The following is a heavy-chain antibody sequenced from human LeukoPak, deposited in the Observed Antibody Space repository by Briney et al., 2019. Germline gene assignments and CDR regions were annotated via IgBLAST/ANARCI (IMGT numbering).Heavy chain of an antibody. CDR1: GYTLTELS. J-gene: IGHJ3*02. D-gene: IGHD3-3*01. V-gene: IGHV1-2*02. CDR2: INPKSGGA. Sequence: ASVTVSCKVSGYTLTELSMNWVRQAPGQGLEWMGWINPKSGGAVYAQKFQGRVTMTRDTSSSTAYMELSRLRFDDTVVYYCARGPRITIFGVVMANDAFDIWGQGTMVTVSS. CDR3: ARGPRITIFGVVMANDAFDI.